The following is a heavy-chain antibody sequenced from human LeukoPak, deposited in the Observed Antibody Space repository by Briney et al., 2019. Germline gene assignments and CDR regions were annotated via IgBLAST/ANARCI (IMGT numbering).Heavy chain of an antibody. CDR2: VDPEDGET. D-gene: IGHD3-22*01. V-gene: IGHV1-69-2*01. CDR3: AIGEPGDSSGYYS. CDR1: GYTFTDYY. Sequence: ASVKVSCKVSGYTFTDYYMHWVQQAPGKGLEWMGLVDPEDGETIYAEKFQGRVTITADTSTDTAYMELSSLRSEDTAVYYCAIGEPGDSSGYYSWGQGTLVTVSS. J-gene: IGHJ5*02.